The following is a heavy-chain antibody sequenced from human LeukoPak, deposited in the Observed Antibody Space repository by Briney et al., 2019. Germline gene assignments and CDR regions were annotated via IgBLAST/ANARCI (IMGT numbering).Heavy chain of an antibody. CDR2: ISWNSGSI. Sequence: GGSLRLSCAASGFTFDDYAMHWVRQAPGKGLEWVSGISWNSGSIGYADSVKGRFTISRDNAKNSLYLQMNSLRAEDTALYYCAKDAGSSSRYSSGWPDYWGQGTLVTVSS. CDR3: AKDAGSSSRYSSGWPDY. CDR1: GFTFDDYA. D-gene: IGHD6-19*01. V-gene: IGHV3-9*01. J-gene: IGHJ4*02.